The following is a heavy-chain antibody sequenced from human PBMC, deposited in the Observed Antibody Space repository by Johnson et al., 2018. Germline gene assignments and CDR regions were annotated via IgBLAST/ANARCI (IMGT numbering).Heavy chain of an antibody. CDR3: AKDLVNSSSWYLEAFDI. D-gene: IGHD6-13*01. J-gene: IGHJ3*02. CDR1: GFTFSSYA. V-gene: IGHV3-23*04. Sequence: VQLVQSGGGLVQPGGSLRLSCAASGFTFSSYAMSWVRQAPGKGLEWVSALSGSGGSPYYADSVQGRFTISRDNSTNTLYLQRNSLRAEDTAVYYCAKDLVNSSSWYLEAFDIWGQGTMVTVSS. CDR2: LSGSGGSP.